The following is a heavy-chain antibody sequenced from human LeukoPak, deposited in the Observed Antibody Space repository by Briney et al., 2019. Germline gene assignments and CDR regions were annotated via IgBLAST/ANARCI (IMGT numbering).Heavy chain of an antibody. CDR2: IWHDGSYK. CDR1: GFTFTSYW. CDR3: GKAIGAPKVGYCSRGSCYVPVYFDF. V-gene: IGHV3-33*06. Sequence: GGSLRLSCAAPGFTFTSYWLHWVRQAPGKGLEWVAVIWHDGSYKYYTESVKGRFTISRDTSPNTLYLQMKRLRDEVTALYYFGKAIGAPKVGYCSRGSCYVPVYFDFWGQGTLVTVSS. D-gene: IGHD2-2*03. J-gene: IGHJ4*02.